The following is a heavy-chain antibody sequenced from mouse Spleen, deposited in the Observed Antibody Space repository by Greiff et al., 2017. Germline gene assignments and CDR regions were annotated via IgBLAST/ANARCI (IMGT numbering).Heavy chain of an antibody. J-gene: IGHJ4*01. V-gene: IGHV5-4*01. Sequence: EVQRVESGGGLVKPGGSLKLSCAASGFTFSSYAMSWVRQTPEKRLEWVATISDGGSYTYYPDNVKGRFTISRDNAKNNLYLQMSHLKSEDTAMYYCARDGTQAIDAMDYWGQGTSVTVSS. CDR2: ISDGGSYT. D-gene: IGHD3-2*02. CDR3: ARDGTQAIDAMDY. CDR1: GFTFSSYA.